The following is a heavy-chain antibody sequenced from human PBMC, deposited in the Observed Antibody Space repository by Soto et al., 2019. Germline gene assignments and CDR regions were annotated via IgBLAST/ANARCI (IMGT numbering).Heavy chain of an antibody. CDR1: GYTLTELS. Sequence: ASVKVSCKVSGYTLTELSMHWVRQAPGKGLEWMGGFDPEDGETIYAQKFQGRVTMTEDTSTDTAYMELSSLRSEDTVVYYCATPPPYCTNGVCLGHYYGMDVWGQGTTVTVSS. J-gene: IGHJ6*02. V-gene: IGHV1-24*01. D-gene: IGHD2-8*01. CDR2: FDPEDGET. CDR3: ATPPPYCTNGVCLGHYYGMDV.